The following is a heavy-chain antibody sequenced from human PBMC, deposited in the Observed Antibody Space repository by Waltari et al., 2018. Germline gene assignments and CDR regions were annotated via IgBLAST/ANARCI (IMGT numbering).Heavy chain of an antibody. D-gene: IGHD4-17*01. V-gene: IGHV3-23*01. CDR1: GFIYRNYA. J-gene: IGHJ4*02. CDR2: IVGSGGST. Sequence: EVQLLDSGGGLVQPGGSLRLSCAASGFIYRNYAMSWVRQAPGQGLEWVSRIVGSGGSTYYADSVKGRFTIYRDNSKNTLYLQMNTVRADDTAVYYCATTMTTVGPFDYWGQGTLVTVSS. CDR3: ATTMTTVGPFDY.